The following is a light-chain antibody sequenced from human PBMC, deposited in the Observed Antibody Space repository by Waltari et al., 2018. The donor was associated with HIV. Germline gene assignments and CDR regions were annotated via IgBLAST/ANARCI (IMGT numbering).Light chain of an antibody. CDR2: GAS. CDR3: QQYNNWPPIT. J-gene: IGKJ5*01. V-gene: IGKV3-15*01. CDR1: QSIGWR. Sequence: EVVMTQSPATLSVSPGDGVTLSCRASQSIGWRLAWYQQKPGQAPRLLIYGASNRDSGIPVRFSGSGSGTDFTLTISSVQSEDCAVYYCQQYNNWPPITFGQGTRLEIK.